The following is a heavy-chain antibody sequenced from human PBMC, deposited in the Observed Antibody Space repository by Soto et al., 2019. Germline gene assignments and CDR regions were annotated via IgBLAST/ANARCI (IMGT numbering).Heavy chain of an antibody. CDR2: IYSGGST. J-gene: IGHJ4*02. CDR1: GFTVSSNY. CDR3: ARVTGYSYAPAD. Sequence: EVQLVESGGGLIQPGGSLRLSCAASGFTVSSNYMSWVRQAPGTGLEWVSVIYSGGSTYSAHSVKGRFTISSDNSKNTLYLQRNSLRAEDTAVYYCARVTGYSYAPADWGQGTLVTVCS. V-gene: IGHV3-53*01. D-gene: IGHD5-18*01.